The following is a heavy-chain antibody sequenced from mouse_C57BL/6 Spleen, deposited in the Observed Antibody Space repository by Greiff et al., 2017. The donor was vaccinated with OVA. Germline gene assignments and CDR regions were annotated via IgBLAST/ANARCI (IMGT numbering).Heavy chain of an antibody. CDR2: IYPNSGST. D-gene: IGHD2-4*01. CDR3: ARRPYDFYFGY. Sequence: QVQLQQPGAELVKPGASVTLSCKASGYTFTSYWMHWVKQRPGQGLEWIGMIYPNSGSTNYNEKFKSKATLTADKSSSTAYMQLSSLTSKDSSVYYCARRPYDFYFGYWGPGATLSVSS. J-gene: IGHJ2*01. CDR1: GYTFTSYW. V-gene: IGHV1-64*01.